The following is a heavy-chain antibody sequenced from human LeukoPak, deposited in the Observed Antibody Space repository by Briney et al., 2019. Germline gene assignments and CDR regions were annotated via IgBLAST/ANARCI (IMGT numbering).Heavy chain of an antibody. D-gene: IGHD6-19*01. CDR2: ILWDGSLK. CDR1: GFTFSAYG. CDR3: AKRKAVATLSVFDY. J-gene: IGHJ4*02. V-gene: IGHV3-30*02. Sequence: GGSLRLSCAASGFTFSAYGMHWVRQAPGKGLEWVAFILWDGSLKYYVDSVKGRFTISRDNSKNTLYLQMNSLETEDTAVYYCAKRKAVATLSVFDYWGQGTLVTVSS.